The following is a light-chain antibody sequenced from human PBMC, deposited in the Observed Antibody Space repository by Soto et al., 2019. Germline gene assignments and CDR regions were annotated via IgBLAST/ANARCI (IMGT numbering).Light chain of an antibody. J-gene: IGLJ2*01. CDR2: RNN. CDR3: ASWDDSLSGNV. Sequence: QAVVTQPPSASGTPGQRVTISCSGSNFNIGTNYVFWYQQFPGTAPKLLIYRNNQRPSGVPDRFSGAKSGTSASLAISGLRSEDEATYYCASWDDSLSGNVFAGGTKLTVL. CDR1: NFNIGTNY. V-gene: IGLV1-47*01.